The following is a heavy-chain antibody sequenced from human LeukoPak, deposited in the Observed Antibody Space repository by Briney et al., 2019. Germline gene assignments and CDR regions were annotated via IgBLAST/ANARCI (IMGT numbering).Heavy chain of an antibody. J-gene: IGHJ6*02. Sequence: GGSLTLSCAASGFTFSIYAMSWVGQAPGKGLEGVSAISGSGASTYYADSVKGRFTISRDNSKNTLYLQMNSLRAEDTAVYYCAKDWCTSCYAIPQYYYYGMDVWGQGTTVTVSS. CDR3: AKDWCTSCYAIPQYYYYGMDV. CDR2: ISGSGAST. V-gene: IGHV3-23*01. CDR1: GFTFSIYA. D-gene: IGHD2-2*01.